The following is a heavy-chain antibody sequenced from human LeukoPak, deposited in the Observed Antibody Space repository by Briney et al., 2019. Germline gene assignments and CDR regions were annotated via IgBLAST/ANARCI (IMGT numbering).Heavy chain of an antibody. D-gene: IGHD2-2*01. CDR3: ARAIVVPAAPPYYFDY. V-gene: IGHV4-34*01. CDR2: INHSGST. J-gene: IGHJ4*02. CDR1: GGSFSGYY. Sequence: KTSETLSLTCAVYGGSFSGYYWSWIRQPPGKGLEWIGEINHSGSTNYNPSLKSRVTISVDTSKNQFSLKLSSVTAADTAVYYCARAIVVPAAPPYYFDYWGQGTLVTVSS.